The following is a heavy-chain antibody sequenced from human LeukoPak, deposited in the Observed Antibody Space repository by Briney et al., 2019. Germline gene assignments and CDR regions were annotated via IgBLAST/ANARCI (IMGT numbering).Heavy chain of an antibody. CDR3: ARGGYSYGQWRAFDI. D-gene: IGHD5-18*01. CDR2: IYYSGST. Sequence: PSETLSLTCTVSGGSISSYYWSWIRQPPGKGLEWIGYIYYSGSTNYNPSLKSRVTISVDTSKNQFSLKLSSVTAADTAVYYCARGGYSYGQWRAFDIWGQGTMVTVSS. CDR1: GGSISSYY. V-gene: IGHV4-59*12. J-gene: IGHJ3*02.